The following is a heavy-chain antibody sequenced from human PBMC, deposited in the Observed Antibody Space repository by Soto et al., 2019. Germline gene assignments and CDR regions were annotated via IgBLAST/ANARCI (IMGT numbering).Heavy chain of an antibody. D-gene: IGHD3-16*01. CDR1: GFTFSHYA. CDR2: IFGSGAPT. CDR3: TREASSWGFAFDL. Sequence: EVQLLESGCGLVQPGWSLRLSCAASGFTFSHYAMSWVRQAPGKGLQWVSTIFGSGAPTHYADSVKGRFGISRDNSNNMLFLEMNSLKDEDTAVYYCTREASSWGFAFDLWGQGTRVAVSS. V-gene: IGHV3-23*01. J-gene: IGHJ3*01.